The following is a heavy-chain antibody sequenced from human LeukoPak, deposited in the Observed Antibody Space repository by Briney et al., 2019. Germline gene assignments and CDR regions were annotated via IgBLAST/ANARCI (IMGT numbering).Heavy chain of an antibody. CDR2: INTYNGNT. D-gene: IGHD3-22*01. CDR3: ARVVLDHYYDSSGYLGTLDY. V-gene: IGHV1-18*01. Sequence: ASVKVSCKASGYTFTNYGISWVRQAPGQGLEWMGWINTYNGNTNYAQKFQGRVTMTTDTSTSTAYMELRSLRSDDTAVYYCARVVLDHYYDSSGYLGTLDYWGQGTLVTVSS. J-gene: IGHJ4*02. CDR1: GYTFTNYG.